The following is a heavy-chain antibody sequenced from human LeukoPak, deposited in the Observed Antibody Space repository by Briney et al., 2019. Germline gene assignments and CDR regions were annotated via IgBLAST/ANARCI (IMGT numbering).Heavy chain of an antibody. V-gene: IGHV1-2*06. D-gene: IGHD6-25*01. CDR1: GYTFIGYY. J-gene: IGHJ4*02. CDR2: INPKSGAT. CDR3: ARAYSSGVFYFDY. Sequence: GASVKVSCKASGYTFIGYYIHWVRQAPGQGLEWMGRINPKSGATDHAQKFQGRVTMTSDTSINTAYMELRGLRYDDTAIYYCARAYSSGVFYFDYRGQGTLVTVSS.